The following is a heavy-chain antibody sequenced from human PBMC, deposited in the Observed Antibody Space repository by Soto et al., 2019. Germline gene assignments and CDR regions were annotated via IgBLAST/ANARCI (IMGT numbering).Heavy chain of an antibody. V-gene: IGHV2-5*02. CDR2: IYWDDDK. CDR1: GFSLSTSGVG. D-gene: IGHD2-21*01. J-gene: IGHJ4*02. Sequence: SGTTLVNPTQTLTLTCTFSGFSLSTSGVGVGWIRQPPGKALEWLALIYWDDDKRYSPSLKNRLTITKDTSKNQVVLTLDNMDPVDTATYYCARNAYYFDYWGQGTLVTVSS. CDR3: ARNAYYFDY.